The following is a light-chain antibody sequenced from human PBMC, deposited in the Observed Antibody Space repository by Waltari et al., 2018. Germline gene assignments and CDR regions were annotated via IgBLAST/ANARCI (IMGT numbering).Light chain of an antibody. CDR3: SSYAGSNNLV. Sequence: QSALTQPPSASGSPGQSVTISCTGTSSDIGGYNYVSWYQQHPGKAPKPMISEGNRRASGVPDRFSGSKSGNTASLTVSGLQSEDEADYYCSSYAGSNNLVFGGGTKLTVL. V-gene: IGLV2-8*01. J-gene: IGLJ2*01. CDR2: EGN. CDR1: SSDIGGYNY.